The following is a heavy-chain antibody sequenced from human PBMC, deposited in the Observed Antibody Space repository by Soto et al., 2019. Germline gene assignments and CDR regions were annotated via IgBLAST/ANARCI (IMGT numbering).Heavy chain of an antibody. CDR2: IYYSGST. D-gene: IGHD2-15*01. Sequence: QVQLQESGPGLVKPSETLSLTCTVSGGSISSYYWSWIRQPPGKGLEWIGYIYYSGSTNYNPSLKSRVTISVDTSKNQFSLKLSSVTAAYTAVYYCARDYYCSGGSCYRTDAFDIWGQGTMVTVSS. V-gene: IGHV4-59*01. J-gene: IGHJ3*02. CDR3: ARDYYCSGGSCYRTDAFDI. CDR1: GGSISSYY.